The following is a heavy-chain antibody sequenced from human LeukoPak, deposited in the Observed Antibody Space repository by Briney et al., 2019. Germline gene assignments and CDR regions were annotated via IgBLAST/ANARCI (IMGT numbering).Heavy chain of an antibody. CDR2: PSGSGGST. CDR1: GFTFSSYA. J-gene: IGHJ2*01. D-gene: IGHD2/OR15-2a*01. CDR3: AKAPRRTFFFDL. Sequence: GGSLRLSCAASGFTFSSYAMRWVRPAPGKGLEWASAPSGSGGSTYYADSVRGPFTISTAKSKNTLDLQRTSPRAEDTAVYYCAKAPRRTFFFDLWGRGTLVTVSS. V-gene: IGHV3-23*01.